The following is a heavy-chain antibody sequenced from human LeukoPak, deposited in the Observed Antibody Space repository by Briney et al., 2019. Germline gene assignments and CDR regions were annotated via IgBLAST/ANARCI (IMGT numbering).Heavy chain of an antibody. CDR3: AKTGSSGYYYGRYYYYGMDV. V-gene: IGHV3-23*01. CDR2: ISGSGGST. J-gene: IGHJ6*02. D-gene: IGHD3-22*01. Sequence: GGSLRLSCEASGFTFSSYAMSWVRQAPGKGLEWVSAISGSGGSTYYADSVKGRFTISRDNSKNTLYLQMNSLRAEDTAVYYCAKTGSSGYYYGRYYYYGMDVWGQGTTVTVSS. CDR1: GFTFSSYA.